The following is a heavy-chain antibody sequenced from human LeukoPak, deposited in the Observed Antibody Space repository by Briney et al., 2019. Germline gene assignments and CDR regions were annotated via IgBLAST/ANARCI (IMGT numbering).Heavy chain of an antibody. V-gene: IGHV4-61*05. CDR2: ISYSGST. D-gene: IGHD2-15*01. CDR3: ARGVVAAPQTFDY. J-gene: IGHJ4*02. CDR1: GGSISSTTYY. Sequence: SETLSLTCTVSGGSISSTTYYWAWIRQPPGKGLEWIGYISYSGSTNYNPSLKSRVTISVDTSKNQFSLKLTSVTAADTAVYYCARGVVAAPQTFDYWGQGTLVTVSS.